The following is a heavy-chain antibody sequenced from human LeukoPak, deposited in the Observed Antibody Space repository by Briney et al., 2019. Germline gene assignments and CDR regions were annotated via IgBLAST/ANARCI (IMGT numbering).Heavy chain of an antibody. CDR2: TWYDESNK. V-gene: IGHV3-33*01. J-gene: IGHJ3*02. CDR3: ARDLWCGADCYGTFDI. Sequence: GGSLRLSCAASGFIFSNYGMHWARQAPGKGLEWVALTWYDESNKYYADSVKGRFTISRDNSKNTLYLQMNSLRAEDTAVYYCARDLWCGADCYGTFDIWGQGTMVSVSS. CDR1: GFIFSNYG. D-gene: IGHD2-21*02.